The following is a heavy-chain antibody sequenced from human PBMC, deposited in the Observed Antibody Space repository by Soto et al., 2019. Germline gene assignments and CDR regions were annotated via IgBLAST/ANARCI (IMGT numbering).Heavy chain of an antibody. J-gene: IGHJ6*02. D-gene: IGHD3-10*01. V-gene: IGHV3-43*01. CDR2: ISWNGGSS. CDR3: AKNTGANGSGGGDV. CDR1: GFTFGSYT. Sequence: EEQLVESGGAVVQPGGSLRLSCEASGFTFGSYTMHWVRQAPGKGLEWVSLISWNGGSSFYADSVKGRFTISRDNSRDSLSLKMTSLRPEDRALYSCAKNTGANGSGGGDVWGHGTTVTVSS.